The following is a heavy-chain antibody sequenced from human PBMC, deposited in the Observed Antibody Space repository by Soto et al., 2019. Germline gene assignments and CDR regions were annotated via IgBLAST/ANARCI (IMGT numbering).Heavy chain of an antibody. CDR2: IIPIFGTA. CDR3: RITMVVVVITGDY. Sequence: SVKVSCKASGGTFSSYAISWVRQAPGQGLEWMGGIIPIFGTANYAQKFQGRVTITADESTSTAYMELSSLRSEDTAVYYCRITMVVVVITGDYWGQGTLVTVSS. D-gene: IGHD3-22*01. J-gene: IGHJ4*02. CDR1: GGTFSSYA. V-gene: IGHV1-69*13.